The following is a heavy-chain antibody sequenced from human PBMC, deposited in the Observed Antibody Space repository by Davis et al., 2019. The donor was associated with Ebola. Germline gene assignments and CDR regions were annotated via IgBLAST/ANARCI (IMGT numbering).Heavy chain of an antibody. CDR1: GFTFSSYS. V-gene: IGHV3-21*04. CDR3: TIFGVVTRSYYFDY. D-gene: IGHD3-3*01. CDR2: ISSSSSYI. Sequence: GESLKISCAASGFTFSSYSMNWVRQAPGKGLEWVSSISSSSSYIYYADSVKGRFTISRDNAKNSLYLQMNSLKTEDTAVYYCTIFGVVTRSYYFDYWGQGTLVTVSS. J-gene: IGHJ4*02.